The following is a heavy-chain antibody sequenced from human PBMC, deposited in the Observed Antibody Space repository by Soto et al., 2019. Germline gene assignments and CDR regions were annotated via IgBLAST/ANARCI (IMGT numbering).Heavy chain of an antibody. V-gene: IGHV1-69*01. D-gene: IGHD3-10*01. CDR3: ARTGRGYGSGSYCFDY. CDR1: GGTFSSYA. CDR2: IIPIFGTA. J-gene: IGHJ4*02. Sequence: QVQLVQSGAEVKKPGSSVKVSCKASGGTFSSYAISWVRQAPGQGLEWMGGIIPIFGTANYAQKFQGRVTSTADESTSTAYMELSSLRSEDTAVYYCARTGRGYGSGSYCFDYWGQGTLVTVSS.